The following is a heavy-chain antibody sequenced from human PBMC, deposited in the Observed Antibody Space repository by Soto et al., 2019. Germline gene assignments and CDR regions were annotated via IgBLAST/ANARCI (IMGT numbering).Heavy chain of an antibody. CDR1: GESFSGYY. J-gene: IGHJ4*02. CDR3: ARSYGSSWYMTFDY. CDR2: INHSGST. V-gene: IGHV4-34*01. Sequence: QVQLQQWGAGLLKPSETLSLTCAVYGESFSGYYWSWIRQPPGKGLEWSGEINHSGSTNYNPSLRSRVTISVDTSKDQFSLKLSSVTAADAAVYYCARSYGSSWYMTFDYWGQGTLVTVSS. D-gene: IGHD6-13*01.